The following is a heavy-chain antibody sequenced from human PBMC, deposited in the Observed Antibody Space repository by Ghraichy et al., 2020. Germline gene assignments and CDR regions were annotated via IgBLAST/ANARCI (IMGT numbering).Heavy chain of an antibody. CDR3: AKVSHYYDSSRNAFDI. CDR2: ISYDGSNK. Sequence: GGSLRLSCAASGFTFSXXXMHXXXXAPGKGLEWXXVISYDGSNKYYEDSVXXRFTISRDNSKXTLYLQMNSLRAEDTAVYYCAKVSHYYDSSRNAFDIWGQGTXVTVSS. CDR1: GFTFSXXX. D-gene: IGHD3-22*01. V-gene: IGHV3-30*18. J-gene: IGHJ3*02.